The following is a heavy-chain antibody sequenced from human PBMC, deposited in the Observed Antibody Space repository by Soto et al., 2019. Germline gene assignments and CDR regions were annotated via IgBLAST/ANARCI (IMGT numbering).Heavy chain of an antibody. J-gene: IGHJ4*02. D-gene: IGHD6-13*01. CDR1: GFTFSSYA. V-gene: IGHV3-23*01. CDR3: AKAQAPAGTCFDH. CDR2: ISGSGGST. Sequence: EVQLLESGGGLVQPGGSLRLSCAASGFTFSSYAMSWVRQAPGKGLEWVSIISGSGGSTYYADSVRGRFTISRDNSKNTLYLQMNSLRVEDTAVYYCAKAQAPAGTCFDHWGQGTLVTVSS.